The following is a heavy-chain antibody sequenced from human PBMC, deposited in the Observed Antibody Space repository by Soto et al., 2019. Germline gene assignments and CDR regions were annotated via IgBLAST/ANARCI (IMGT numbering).Heavy chain of an antibody. J-gene: IGHJ6*03. D-gene: IGHD3-3*01. V-gene: IGHV1-58*02. CDR3: AAAYDFWSAPYYYMDV. CDR2: IVVGSGNT. Sequence: ASVKVACKASGFTFTSSAMQWVRQARGERLEWIGWIVVGSGNTNYAQKFQERVTITRDMSTSTAYMELSSLRSEDTAVYYCAAAYDFWSAPYYYMDVWGKGTTVTVSS. CDR1: GFTFTSSA.